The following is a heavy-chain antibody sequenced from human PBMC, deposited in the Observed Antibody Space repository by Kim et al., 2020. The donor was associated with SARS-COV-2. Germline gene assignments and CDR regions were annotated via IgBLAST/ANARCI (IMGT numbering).Heavy chain of an antibody. Sequence: GGSLRLSCAASGFTFDDYAMHWVRQAPGKGLEWVSLISGDGGSTYYTDSVKGRFTISRDNSKNSLYLQMNSLRTEDTSLYYCAKDMRGGGRSPILIVGATYDYYFGMDVWGQGTTVTVSS. D-gene: IGHD1-26*01. J-gene: IGHJ6*02. CDR1: GFTFDDYA. CDR3: AKDMRGGGRSPILIVGATYDYYFGMDV. CDR2: ISGDGGST. V-gene: IGHV3-43*02.